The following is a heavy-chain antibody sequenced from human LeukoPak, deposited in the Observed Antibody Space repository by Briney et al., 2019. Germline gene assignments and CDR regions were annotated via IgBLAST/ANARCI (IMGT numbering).Heavy chain of an antibody. CDR1: GFTFSSYA. V-gene: IGHV3-23*01. CDR2: ISGSGGST. D-gene: IGHD6-13*01. CDR3: AKNRRGSSSWYVY. Sequence: GGSLRLSCAASGFTFSSYAMSWVRQAPGKGLEWVSAISGSGGSTYYADSVKGRFTISRDNSRNTLYLQMNSLRAEDTAVYYCAKNRRGSSSWYVYWGQGTLVTVSS. J-gene: IGHJ4*02.